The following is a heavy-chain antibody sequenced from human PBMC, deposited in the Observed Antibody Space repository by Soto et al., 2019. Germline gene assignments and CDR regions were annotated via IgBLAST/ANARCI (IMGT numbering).Heavy chain of an antibody. CDR2: INPNRSDT. Sequence: QVQLVQSGTEVKRPGDSVKVSCKASGYTFTGYYVHWVRQAPGQGLEWMGWINPNRSDTYLAQRFQGRVTMNRDTSIGTAYMELRGLTSDDTAEYYCAKGGAIVAAGTRVYLYNAMDVWGQGTTVTVSS. V-gene: IGHV1-2*02. D-gene: IGHD1-26*01. CDR1: GYTFTGYY. J-gene: IGHJ6*02. CDR3: AKGGAIVAAGTRVYLYNAMDV.